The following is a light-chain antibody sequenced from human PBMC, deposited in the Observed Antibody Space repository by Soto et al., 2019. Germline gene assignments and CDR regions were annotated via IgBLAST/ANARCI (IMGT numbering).Light chain of an antibody. CDR1: QCVSSN. V-gene: IGKV3-15*01. CDR2: GAS. CDR3: QQYNTWPL. J-gene: IGKJ3*01. Sequence: EIVMTQSPATLSVSPGERATLYCRASQCVSSNLAWYQQKPGQAPRLLIYGASTRATDIPARFSGSGSGTEFTLTISSLQSLDFAVYYCQQYNTWPLFGPGTKV.